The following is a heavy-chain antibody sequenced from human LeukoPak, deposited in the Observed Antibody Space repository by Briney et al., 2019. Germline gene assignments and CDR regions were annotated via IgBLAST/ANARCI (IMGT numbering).Heavy chain of an antibody. CDR3: ARDGSYKLDN. J-gene: IGHJ4*02. V-gene: IGHV3-74*01. Sequence: PGGSLRLSCAASGLTFSSAWMHWVRQTPGKGRVWVSRIQSDGTTTYADSVRGRFTISRDNAKNTLYLQMNNLRAEDTGVYYCARDGSYKLDNWGQGTLVTVSS. D-gene: IGHD1-26*01. CDR2: IQSDGTT. CDR1: GLTFSSAW.